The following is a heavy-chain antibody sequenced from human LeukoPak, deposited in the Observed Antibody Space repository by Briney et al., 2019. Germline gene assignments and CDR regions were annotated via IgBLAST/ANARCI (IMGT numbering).Heavy chain of an antibody. Sequence: GGSLRLSCAASGFTLSSYSMNWVRQAPGKGLEWVSYISSSSGTIYYADSVKGRFTISRDNAKNSLYLQMNSLRDEDTAVYYCARGGYYGSGSYQFDYWGQGTLVTVSS. CDR1: GFTLSSYS. CDR3: ARGGYYGSGSYQFDY. V-gene: IGHV3-48*02. D-gene: IGHD3-10*01. J-gene: IGHJ4*02. CDR2: ISSSSGTI.